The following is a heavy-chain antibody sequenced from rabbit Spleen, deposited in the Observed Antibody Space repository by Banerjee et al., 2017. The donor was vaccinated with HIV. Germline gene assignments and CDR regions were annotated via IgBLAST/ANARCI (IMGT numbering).Heavy chain of an antibody. Sequence: QSLEESGGGLVKPGASLTLTCKASGFSFNSGYDMCWVRQAPGKGLEWIACIDTGGRDFTYYATWAKGRFTISKTSSTTVTLQMTSLTAADTATYFCARDLAGVIGWNFNLWGPGTLVTVS. CDR1: GFSFNSGYD. D-gene: IGHD4-2*01. V-gene: IGHV1S40*01. CDR3: ARDLAGVIGWNFNL. CDR2: IDTGGRDFT. J-gene: IGHJ4*01.